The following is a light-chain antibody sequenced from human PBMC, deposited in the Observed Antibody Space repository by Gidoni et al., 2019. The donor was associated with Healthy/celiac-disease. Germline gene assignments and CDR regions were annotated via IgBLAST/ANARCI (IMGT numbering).Light chain of an antibody. V-gene: IGKV3-11*01. CDR3: QQRSNWPPGT. Sequence: IVLPQSPATLSLSPGARATLPCRASQSVSSYLAWYQQNPGQAPSLLIYDASNRATGIPARFSGSGSGTDFTLTISSLEPEDFAVYYCQQRSNWPPGTFGGGTKVEIK. CDR1: QSVSSY. CDR2: DAS. J-gene: IGKJ4*01.